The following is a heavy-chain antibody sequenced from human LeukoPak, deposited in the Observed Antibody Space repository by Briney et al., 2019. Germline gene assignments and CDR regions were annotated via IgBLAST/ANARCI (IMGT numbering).Heavy chain of an antibody. J-gene: IGHJ5*02. CDR3: ARLEMATITRS. V-gene: IGHV4-59*08. CDR2: IYYSGST. Sequence: SETLSLTCTVSGGSINSYYWSWIRQPPGKGLEWIGYIYYSGSTNYNPSLKSRVTISLDTSKNQFSLRLSSVTAADTAVYYCARLEMATITRSWGQGTLVTVSS. D-gene: IGHD5-24*01. CDR1: GGSINSYY.